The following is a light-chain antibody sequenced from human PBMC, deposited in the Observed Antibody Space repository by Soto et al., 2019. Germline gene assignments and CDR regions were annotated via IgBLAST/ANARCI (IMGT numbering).Light chain of an antibody. V-gene: IGLV2-14*01. J-gene: IGLJ2*01. CDR2: EVR. CDR1: SNDVGGFNY. CDR3: ASYTRTTTLV. Sequence: QSALTQPASVSGSPGQSITISCTGTSNDVGGFNYVSWYQQHPGKAPKLIIYEVRNRPSGVSNRFSGSKSGNTASLTISGLQAEDEADYDCASYTRTTTLVFGGGTQLTVL.